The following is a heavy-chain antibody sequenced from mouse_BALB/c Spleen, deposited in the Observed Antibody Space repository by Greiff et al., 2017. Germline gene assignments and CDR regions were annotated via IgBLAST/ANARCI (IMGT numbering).Heavy chain of an antibody. Sequence: QVHVKQPGAELVKPGTSVKLSCKASGYNFTSYWINWVKLRPGQGLEWIGDIYPGSGSTNYNEKFKSKATLTVDTSSSTAYMQLSSLASEDSALYYCAIYYGNYWYFDVWGAGTTVTVSS. CDR1: GYNFTSYW. V-gene: IGHV1-55*01. D-gene: IGHD2-1*01. CDR3: AIYYGNYWYFDV. CDR2: IYPGSGST. J-gene: IGHJ1*01.